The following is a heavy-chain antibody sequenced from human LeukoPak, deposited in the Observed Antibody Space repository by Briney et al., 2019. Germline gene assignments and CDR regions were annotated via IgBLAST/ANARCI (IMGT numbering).Heavy chain of an antibody. V-gene: IGHV4-39*01. Sequence: SETLSLTCAVSGGSISSGTYYWAWIRQSRGKGLEWIGSIYNSASTYYNPSFKSRVTLSVDTSRNQFSLNLRSVTAADTGMYYCATNKTMVTTAGLFDPWGQGTLVIVSS. J-gene: IGHJ5*02. CDR3: ATNKTMVTTAGLFDP. D-gene: IGHD4-17*01. CDR1: GGSISSGTYY. CDR2: IYNSAST.